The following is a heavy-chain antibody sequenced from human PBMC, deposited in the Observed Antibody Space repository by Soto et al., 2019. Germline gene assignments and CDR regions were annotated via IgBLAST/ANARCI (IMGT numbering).Heavy chain of an antibody. CDR1: GYTFVCNV. D-gene: IGHD3-10*01. CDR2: INAGNGNT. CDR3: ARGYGSGSLNNCFDP. V-gene: IGHV1-3*05. J-gene: IGHJ5*02. Sequence: QVQLVQSGAEEKKPGASVKVSCKASGYTFVCNVIHWVRQAPGQRLEWMGWINAGNGNTKYSQKFQDRVTITRDTSASTAYMELSSLRSEDTAVYYCARGYGSGSLNNCFDPWGQGTLVTVSS.